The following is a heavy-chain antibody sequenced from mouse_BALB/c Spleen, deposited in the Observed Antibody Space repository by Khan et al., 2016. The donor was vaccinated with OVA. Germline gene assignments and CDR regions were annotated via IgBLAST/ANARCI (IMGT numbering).Heavy chain of an antibody. CDR3: ARGGSSGPAWFAY. D-gene: IGHD3-1*01. CDR1: GYSITSGYF. Sequence: EVQLQESGPGLVKPSQSLSLTCSVTGYSITSGYFWNWIRQFPGNNLEWLGYIRYDGDSNYNPSLKNRISITRDQSKNQFFLKLNSVPPEDTATYYCARGGSSGPAWFAYWGQGTLVTVSA. V-gene: IGHV3-6*02. CDR2: IRYDGDS. J-gene: IGHJ3*01.